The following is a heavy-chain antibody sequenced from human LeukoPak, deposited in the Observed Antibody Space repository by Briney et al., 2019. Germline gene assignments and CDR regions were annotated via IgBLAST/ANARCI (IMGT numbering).Heavy chain of an antibody. Sequence: GRSLRLSCAASEFTFSTYGMHWVRQGPGKGLEWVPVISYDGSYKFYADSVKGRFTISRDNSKSTLYLQMNSLRAEDTAVYYCAKDRYSGLNTIDYRGQGTLVTVSS. CDR2: ISYDGSYK. V-gene: IGHV3-30*18. J-gene: IGHJ4*02. CDR3: AKDRYSGLNTIDY. D-gene: IGHD6-13*01. CDR1: EFTFSTYG.